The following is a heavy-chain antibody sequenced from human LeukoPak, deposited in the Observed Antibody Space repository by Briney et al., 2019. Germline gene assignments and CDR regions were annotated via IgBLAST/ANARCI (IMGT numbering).Heavy chain of an antibody. CDR2: IYYSGST. J-gene: IGHJ3*02. V-gene: IGHV4-59*12. Sequence: PSETLSLTCTVSGGSISSYYWSWIRQPPGKGLEWIGYIYYSGSTNYNPSLKSRVTISVDTSKNQFSLKLSSVTAADTAVYYCARDRGYHAAGGYDAFDNWGQGTMVTVSS. D-gene: IGHD6-13*01. CDR3: ARDRGYHAAGGYDAFDN. CDR1: GGSISSYY.